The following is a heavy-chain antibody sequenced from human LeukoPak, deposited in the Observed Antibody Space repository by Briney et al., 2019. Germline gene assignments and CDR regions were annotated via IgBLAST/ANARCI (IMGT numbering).Heavy chain of an antibody. D-gene: IGHD1-26*01. CDR2: IYYSGST. J-gene: IGHJ4*01. CDR1: GGSISSYY. CDR3: ARVNSGSYDDPVFDY. Sequence: PSEALSLTCTVSGGSISSYYWSWIRQPPGKGLEWSGYIYYSGSTNYNPSLKSRVTISVAPSKNQFSLKLSSATAADTAVYYCARVNSGSYDDPVFDYWGHGTPVTVSS. V-gene: IGHV4-59*01.